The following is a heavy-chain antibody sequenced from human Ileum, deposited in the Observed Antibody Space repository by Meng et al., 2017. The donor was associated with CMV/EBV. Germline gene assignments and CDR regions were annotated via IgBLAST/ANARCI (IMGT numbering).Heavy chain of an antibody. CDR2: IYHSGST. Sequence: VSGGSMTSGGYYWSWIRQHPGKGLEWIGYIYHSGSTYYNPSLQSRATISIDTSKNQFSLKLSSVTAADTAVYYCARLAAGISWFDPWGQGSLVTVSS. D-gene: IGHD6-19*01. CDR1: GGSMTSGGYY. V-gene: IGHV4-31*02. J-gene: IGHJ5*02. CDR3: ARLAAGISWFDP.